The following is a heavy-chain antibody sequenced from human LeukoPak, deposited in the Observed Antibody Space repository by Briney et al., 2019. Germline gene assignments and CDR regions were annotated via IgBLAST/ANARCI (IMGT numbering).Heavy chain of an antibody. CDR1: GFTFSDYY. J-gene: IGHJ4*02. CDR3: ASPFDY. Sequence: GGSLRLSCAASGFTFSDYYMSWVRQAPGKGLEWVANIKQDGSEKYYVDSVKGRFTISRDNAKNSLYLQMNSLRAEDTAVYYCASPFDYWGQGTLVTVSS. V-gene: IGHV3-7*03. CDR2: IKQDGSEK.